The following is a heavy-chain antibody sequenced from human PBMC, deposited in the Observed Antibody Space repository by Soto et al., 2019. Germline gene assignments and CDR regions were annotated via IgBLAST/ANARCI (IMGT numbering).Heavy chain of an antibody. V-gene: IGHV3-30-3*01. J-gene: IGHJ5*02. CDR2: ISYDGSNK. CDR3: ARDSVIAVAGTAGFDP. Sequence: QVQLVESGGGVVQPGRSLRLSCAASGFSFSSYAMHWVRQAPGKGLEWVAVISYDGSNKYYADSVKGRFTISRDNSKNTLYLQTNSLRSEDTAVYYCARDSVIAVAGTAGFDPWGQGTLVTVSS. CDR1: GFSFSSYA. D-gene: IGHD6-19*01.